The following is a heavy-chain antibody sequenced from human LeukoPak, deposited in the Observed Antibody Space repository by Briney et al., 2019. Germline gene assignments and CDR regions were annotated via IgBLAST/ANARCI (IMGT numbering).Heavy chain of an antibody. J-gene: IGHJ6*03. V-gene: IGHV1-69*06. CDR3: ARVGSPYYYYMDV. CDR2: IIPIFGTA. D-gene: IGHD6-19*01. Sequence: SVKVSCKASGYTFTSYGISWVRQAPGQGLEWMGGIIPIFGTANYAQKFQGRVTITADKSTSTAYMELSSLRSEDTAVYYCARVGSPYYYYMDVWGKGTTVTVSS. CDR1: GYTFTSYG.